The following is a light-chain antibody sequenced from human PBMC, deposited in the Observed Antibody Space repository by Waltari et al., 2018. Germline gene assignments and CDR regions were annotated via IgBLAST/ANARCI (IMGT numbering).Light chain of an antibody. Sequence: DIQMTQSPSTLSASVGDRVTITCRAIQSITNRWAWYQQKPGEARTLLNYNASKLGVVVPSSCSGSGSGTEFTITIGSLQADDVAYYYCQQYDNYWTFGQGTKVEIK. CDR3: QQYDNYWT. CDR1: QSITNR. CDR2: NAS. J-gene: IGKJ1*01. V-gene: IGKV1-5*03.